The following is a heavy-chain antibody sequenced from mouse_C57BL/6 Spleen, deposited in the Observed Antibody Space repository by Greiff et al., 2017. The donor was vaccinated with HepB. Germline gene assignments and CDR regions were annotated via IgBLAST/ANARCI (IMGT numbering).Heavy chain of an antibody. V-gene: IGHV5-4*01. Sequence: EVQLVESGGGLVKPGGSLKLSCAASGFTFSSYAMSWVRQTPEKRLEWVATISDGGSYTYYPDNVKGRFTISRDNAKNNLYLQMSHLKSEDTAMYYCARGFYYSNYVDYWGQGTTLTVSS. CDR1: GFTFSSYA. CDR2: ISDGGSYT. D-gene: IGHD2-12*01. J-gene: IGHJ2*01. CDR3: ARGFYYSNYVDY.